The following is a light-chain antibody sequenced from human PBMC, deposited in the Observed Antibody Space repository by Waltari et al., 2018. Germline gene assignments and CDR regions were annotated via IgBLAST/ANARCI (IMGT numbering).Light chain of an antibody. CDR3: SSFTSSSSFV. CDR2: DVV. J-gene: IGLJ1*01. V-gene: IGLV2-14*03. Sequence: QSALTQPASVSGSPGQSINISCTGTIRDVGGYKYVSLYQQHPGDGPRLLIYDVVKRRSGVASRVSGSQSDNTGSLNISCLQAADEAHYYCSSFTSSSSFVFGSGTKVTV. CDR1: IRDVGGYKY.